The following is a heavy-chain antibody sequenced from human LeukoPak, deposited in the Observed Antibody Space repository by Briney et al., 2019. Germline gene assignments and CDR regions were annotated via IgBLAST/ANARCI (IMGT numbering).Heavy chain of an antibody. CDR3: ARLGYCSSTSCYSYGMDV. CDR2: IYYSGST. Sequence: SEALFLTCTVSGGCISSGRYYWGWIRQPPGKGLEWIGRIYYSGSTYYNPSLKSRVTISVDTSQNQFPLKLSSVTAADTAVYYCARLGYCSSTSCYSYGMDVWGQGTTVTVSS. V-gene: IGHV4-39*01. CDR1: GGCISSGRYY. D-gene: IGHD2-2*01. J-gene: IGHJ6*02.